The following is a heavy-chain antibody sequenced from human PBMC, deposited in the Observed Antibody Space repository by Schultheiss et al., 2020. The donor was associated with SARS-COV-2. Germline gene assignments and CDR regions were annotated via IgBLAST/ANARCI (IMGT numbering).Heavy chain of an antibody. D-gene: IGHD3-10*01. J-gene: IGHJ4*02. Sequence: GGSLRLSCAASGFTVSSNYMSWVRQAPGKGLEWVSVIYSGGSTYYADSVKGRFTISRDNSKNTLYLQMNSLRAEDTAVYYCARDAFWFGEQPVHYFDYWGQGTLVTVSS. CDR1: GFTVSSNY. CDR2: IYSGGST. CDR3: ARDAFWFGEQPVHYFDY. V-gene: IGHV3-53*01.